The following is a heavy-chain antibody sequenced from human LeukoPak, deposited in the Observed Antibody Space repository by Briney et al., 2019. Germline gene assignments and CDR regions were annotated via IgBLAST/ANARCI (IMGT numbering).Heavy chain of an antibody. Sequence: ASVKVSCKASGYDFTSVGITWVRRAPGQGLEWMGWISTYNGNTRYAQKFQGRVAMTTDTSTITAYMELRGLRFNDTAVYYCARAGPGSGWYFDYWGQGTLVTVSS. D-gene: IGHD6-19*01. CDR2: ISTYNGNT. CDR3: ARAGPGSGWYFDY. V-gene: IGHV1-18*01. J-gene: IGHJ4*02. CDR1: GYDFTSVG.